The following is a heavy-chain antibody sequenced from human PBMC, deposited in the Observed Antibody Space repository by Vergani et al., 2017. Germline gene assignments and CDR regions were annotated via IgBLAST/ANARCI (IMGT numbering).Heavy chain of an antibody. CDR3: AKSSAYSSSSQFQH. J-gene: IGHJ1*01. CDR2: ISDSADYT. D-gene: IGHD6-6*01. Sequence: EVQLLESGGGLVQPGGSLRLSCAASGFTFTSYAMSWVRQAPGKGLEWVSAISDSADYTDYADSVKGRFTISRDNAKNSLYLQMNSLRTEDTALYYCAKSSAYSSSSQFQHWGQGTLVTVSS. CDR1: GFTFTSYA. V-gene: IGHV3-23*01.